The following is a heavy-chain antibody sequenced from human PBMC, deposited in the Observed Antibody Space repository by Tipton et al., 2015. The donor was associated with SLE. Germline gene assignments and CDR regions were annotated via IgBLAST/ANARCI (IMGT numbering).Heavy chain of an antibody. J-gene: IGHJ4*02. V-gene: IGHV4-34*01. D-gene: IGHD1-26*01. CDR2: VNHSGFT. Sequence: TLSLTCDVNGGSLSGYYWTWIRQPPGKGLEWIGEVNHSGFTKYNPSLKSRVTISVDTSQTQLSLNLSSVTAADTAVYYCARLVRFMGGRFFDYWGQGSLVIVSS. CDR3: ARLVRFMGGRFFDY. CDR1: GGSLSGYY.